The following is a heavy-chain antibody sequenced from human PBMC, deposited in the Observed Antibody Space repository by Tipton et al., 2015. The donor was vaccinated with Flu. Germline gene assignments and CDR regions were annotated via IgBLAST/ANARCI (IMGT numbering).Heavy chain of an antibody. J-gene: IGHJ4*02. Sequence: TLSLTCTVSGGSVSSGSYYWSWIRQPPGKGLEWIGYIYYSGSTNYNPSLKSRVTISVDTSKNQFSLKLSSVTAADTAVYYCASYYYDSSGYYYYFDYWGQGTLVTVSS. CDR2: IYYSGST. V-gene: IGHV4-61*01. CDR1: GGSVSSGSYY. CDR3: ASYYYDSSGYYYYFDY. D-gene: IGHD3-22*01.